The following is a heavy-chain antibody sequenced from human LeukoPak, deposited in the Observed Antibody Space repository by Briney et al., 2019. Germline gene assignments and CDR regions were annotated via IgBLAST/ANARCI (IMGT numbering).Heavy chain of an antibody. Sequence: GASVNVSCTASGYTFTSYAMNWVRQAPGQGLEWMGWINTNTGNPTYAQGFTGRFVFSLDTSVSTAYLQISSLKAEDTAVYYCARDFVPGYSSSWGFDPWGQGTLVTVSS. CDR2: INTNTGNP. CDR3: ARDFVPGYSSSWGFDP. V-gene: IGHV7-4-1*02. D-gene: IGHD6-13*01. CDR1: GYTFTSYA. J-gene: IGHJ5*02.